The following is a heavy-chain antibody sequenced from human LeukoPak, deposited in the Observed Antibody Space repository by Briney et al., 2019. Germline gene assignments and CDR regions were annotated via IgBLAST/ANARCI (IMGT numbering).Heavy chain of an antibody. CDR1: GYTFTCYD. V-gene: IGHV1-69*04. CDR3: EGSLEMATAFFDY. D-gene: IGHD5-24*01. Sequence: GASVKVSCKASGYTFTCYDINWVRQSPGQGLEWMGRIIPILGIANYAQKFQGRVTITADKSTSTAYMELSSLRSEDTAVYYCEGSLEMATAFFDYWGQGTLVTVSS. CDR2: IIPILGIA. J-gene: IGHJ4*02.